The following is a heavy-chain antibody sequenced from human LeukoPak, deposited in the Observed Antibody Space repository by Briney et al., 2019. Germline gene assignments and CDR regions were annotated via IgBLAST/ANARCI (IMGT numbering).Heavy chain of an antibody. Sequence: PGGSLRLSCAASGFTFSSYEMNWVRQAPGKGLEWVSYISSSGSTIYYADSVKGRFTISRDNSKNSLYLQMNSLRAEDTAGYYCARGGPYYGSGSYPYWGQGTLVTVSS. CDR3: ARGGPYYGSGSYPY. CDR1: GFTFSSYE. V-gene: IGHV3-48*03. CDR2: ISSSGSTI. J-gene: IGHJ4*02. D-gene: IGHD3-10*01.